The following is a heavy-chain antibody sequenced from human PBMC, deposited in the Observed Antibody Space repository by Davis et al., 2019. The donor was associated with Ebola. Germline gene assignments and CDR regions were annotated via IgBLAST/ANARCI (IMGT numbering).Heavy chain of an antibody. CDR3: ARGLLWFGELSGYYFDY. Sequence: SETLSLTCTVSGGSISSSSYYWGWIRQPPGKGLEWIGSIYYSGSTNYNPSLKSRVTISVDTSKNQFSLKLSSVTAADTAVYYCARGLLWFGELSGYYFDYWGQGTLVTVSS. CDR1: GGSISSSSYY. CDR2: IYYSGST. V-gene: IGHV4-39*07. D-gene: IGHD3-10*01. J-gene: IGHJ4*02.